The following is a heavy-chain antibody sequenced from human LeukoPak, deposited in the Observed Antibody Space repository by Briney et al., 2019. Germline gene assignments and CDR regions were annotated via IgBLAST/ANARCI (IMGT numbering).Heavy chain of an antibody. D-gene: IGHD3-10*01. CDR1: GFTFNSYD. CDR3: ARAPLLWPSYYYYMDV. J-gene: IGHJ6*03. V-gene: IGHV3-30*02. CDR2: IRYDGSNK. Sequence: GGSLRLSCAASGFTFNSYDMHWVRQAPGKGLEWVAFIRYDGSNKYADSMKGRFTVSRDNSKNTLYLQMNSLRAEDTAVYYCARAPLLWPSYYYYMDVWGKGTTVTVSS.